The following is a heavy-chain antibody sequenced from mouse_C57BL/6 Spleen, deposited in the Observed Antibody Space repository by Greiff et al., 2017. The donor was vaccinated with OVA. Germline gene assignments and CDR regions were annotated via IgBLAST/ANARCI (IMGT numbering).Heavy chain of an antibody. D-gene: IGHD3-2*02. CDR3: ARRLLYFDY. CDR2: IYPRSGNT. CDR1: GYTFTSYG. V-gene: IGHV1-81*01. J-gene: IGHJ2*01. Sequence: QVQLKESGAELARPGASVKLSCKASGYTFTSYGISWVKQRTGQGLEWIGEIYPRSGNTYYNEKFKGKATLTADKSSSTAYMELRSLTSEDSAVYFCARRLLYFDYWGQGTTLTVSS.